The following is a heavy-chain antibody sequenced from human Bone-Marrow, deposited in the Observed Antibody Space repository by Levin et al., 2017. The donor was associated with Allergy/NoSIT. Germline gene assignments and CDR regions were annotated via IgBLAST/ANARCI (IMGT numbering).Heavy chain of an antibody. V-gene: IGHV3-11*05. J-gene: IGHJ3*02. CDR2: ISRTGSHT. D-gene: IGHD6-19*01. CDR3: VRDRVSAWKTNTFDI. CDR1: EFAFSDYY. Sequence: GGSLRLSCAASEFAFSDYYFSWVRQAPGKGLEWVSYISRTGSHTYYADSVKGRFTISRDDAKNSLYLQMDRLRVADTAIYYCVRDRVSAWKTNTFDIWGQGTVVTVSS.